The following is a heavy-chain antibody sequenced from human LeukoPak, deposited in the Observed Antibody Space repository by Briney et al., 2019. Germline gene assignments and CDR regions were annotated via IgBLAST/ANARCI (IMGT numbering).Heavy chain of an antibody. CDR3: ATDGGPFDN. D-gene: IGHD3-10*01. J-gene: IGHJ4*02. CDR2: ISYDGSNK. Sequence: GGSLRLSCAASGFTFSSYAMHWVRQAPGKGLEWVAVISYDGSNKWYADSVKGRFTISRGNSKNTLYLQMNGLRAEDTAVYYCATDGGPFDNWGQGILVTVSS. CDR1: GFTFSSYA. V-gene: IGHV3-30-3*01.